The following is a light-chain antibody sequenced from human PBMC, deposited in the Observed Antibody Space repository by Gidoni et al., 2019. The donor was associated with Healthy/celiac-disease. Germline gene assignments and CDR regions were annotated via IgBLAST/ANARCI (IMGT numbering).Light chain of an antibody. CDR3: SSRDSSGNHYV. Sequence: SSELTQDPAVSVALGQTVRITCQGDSLRSYYASWYQQKPGQAPVIVLYGKNNRPSGIPDRFSGSSSGDTASLTIPGAQAEDEADYYCSSRDSSGNHYVFGAGTKITVL. CDR2: GKN. J-gene: IGLJ1*01. V-gene: IGLV3-19*01. CDR1: SLRSYY.